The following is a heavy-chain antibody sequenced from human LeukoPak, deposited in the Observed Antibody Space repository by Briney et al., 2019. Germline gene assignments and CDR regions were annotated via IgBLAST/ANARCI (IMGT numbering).Heavy chain of an antibody. CDR1: GFTFSTYA. Sequence: GGSLRLSCAASGFTFSTYAMHWVRQAPGKGLEWLAVISYDGSNKSYADSVKGRFTISRDNSKNTLYLQMNSLRAEDTALYYCARVDSAAGYWGQGTLVTVSS. CDR2: ISYDGSNK. J-gene: IGHJ4*02. D-gene: IGHD5-18*01. CDR3: ARVDSAAGY. V-gene: IGHV3-30-3*01.